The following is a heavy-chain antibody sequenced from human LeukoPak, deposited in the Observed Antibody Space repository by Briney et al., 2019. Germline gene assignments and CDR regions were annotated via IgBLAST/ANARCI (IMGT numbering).Heavy chain of an antibody. J-gene: IGHJ3*01. D-gene: IGHD6-13*01. CDR2: IIPIFGTA. V-gene: IGHV1-69*13. Sequence: EASVTVSCMASGGTFSSYAISWVRQAPGQGLEWMGGIIPIFGTANYAQKFQGRVTITADESTSTAYMELSSLTSEDTAVYYCARDGRGAAAPDDPLDLWGQGTTVTVSS. CDR3: ARDGRGAAAPDDPLDL. CDR1: GGTFSSYA.